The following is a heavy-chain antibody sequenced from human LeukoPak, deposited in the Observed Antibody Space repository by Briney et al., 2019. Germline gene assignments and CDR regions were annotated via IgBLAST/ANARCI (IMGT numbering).Heavy chain of an antibody. V-gene: IGHV7-4-1*02. J-gene: IGHJ3*02. D-gene: IGHD3-16*01. CDR1: GYTFTSYA. CDR3: ARVRIKEITFGGADAFDI. Sequence: ASVKVSCKASGYTFTSYAMNWVRQTPGQGLEWMGWINTNTGNPTYAQGFTGRFVFSLDTSVSTAYLQISSLKAEDTAVYYCARVRIKEITFGGADAFDIWGQGTMVTVSS. CDR2: INTNTGNP.